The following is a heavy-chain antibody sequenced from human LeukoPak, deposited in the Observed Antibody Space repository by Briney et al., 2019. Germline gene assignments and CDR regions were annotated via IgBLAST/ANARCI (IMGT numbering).Heavy chain of an antibody. CDR2: IYYSGNT. CDR1: GGSISGDH. D-gene: IGHD4-23*01. V-gene: IGHV4-59*08. CDR3: ARNYGGNRRPPNFDC. Sequence: PSETLSLTCTVSGGSISGDHWNWTRQPPGKGLEWIGYIYYSGNTNYNPSLKSRVTISVDTSKNQFSLKLSSVTAADTAVYYCARNYGGNRRPPNFDCWGQGTLVTVSS. J-gene: IGHJ4*02.